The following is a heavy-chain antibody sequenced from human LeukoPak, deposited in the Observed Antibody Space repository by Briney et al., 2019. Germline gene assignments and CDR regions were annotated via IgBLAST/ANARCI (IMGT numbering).Heavy chain of an antibody. CDR3: ARGKMVRGVIMTYNWFDP. J-gene: IGHJ5*02. V-gene: IGHV1-18*04. CDR1: GYTFTSYG. D-gene: IGHD3-10*01. Sequence: GASVKVSCKASGYTFTSYGISWVRQAPGQGLEWMGWISAYNGNTNYAQKLQGRVTMTTDTSTSTAYMELRSLRSDDTAVYYCARGKMVRGVIMTYNWFDPWGQGTLVTVSS. CDR2: ISAYNGNT.